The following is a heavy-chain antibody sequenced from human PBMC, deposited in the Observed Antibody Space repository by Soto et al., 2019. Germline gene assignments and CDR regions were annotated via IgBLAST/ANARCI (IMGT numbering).Heavy chain of an antibody. CDR3: ASGYHYYYYGMDV. CDR1: GCSISSGDYY. CDR2: IYYSGST. V-gene: IGHV4-30-4*01. D-gene: IGHD5-18*01. J-gene: IGHJ6*02. Sequence: SETLSLTCTVSGCSISSGDYYWSWIRQPPGKGLEWIGYIYYSGSTYYNPSLKSRVTISVDTSKNQFSLKLSSVTAADTAVYYCASGYHYYYYGMDVWGQGTTVTVSS.